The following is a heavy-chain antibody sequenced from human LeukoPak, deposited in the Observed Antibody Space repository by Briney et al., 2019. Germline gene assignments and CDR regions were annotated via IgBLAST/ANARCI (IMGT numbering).Heavy chain of an antibody. CDR1: GFTFSSYS. Sequence: PGGSLRLSCAASGFTFSSYSMNWVRQAPGKGLEWVSSISSSSSYIYYADSVKGRFTISRDNAKNSLYLQMNSLRAEDTAVYYCARERAAAGTDFDYWGQGTLVTVSS. V-gene: IGHV3-21*01. D-gene: IGHD6-13*01. CDR3: ARERAAAGTDFDY. J-gene: IGHJ4*02. CDR2: ISSSSSYI.